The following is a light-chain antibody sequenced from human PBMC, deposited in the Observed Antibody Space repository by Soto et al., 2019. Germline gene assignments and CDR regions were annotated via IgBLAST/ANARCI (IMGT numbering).Light chain of an antibody. CDR2: GAS. CDR3: HQYGSAPWT. J-gene: IGKJ1*01. CDR1: QSVSSNY. V-gene: IGKV3-20*01. Sequence: IVLTQSPGTLSLSPWERGALSCRASQSVSSNYVAWYQQKPGQAPRLLISGASNRATGTPDRFRGSGSGTDFTLTITRLEPEDFAVYYCHQYGSAPWTFGQGTRWIS.